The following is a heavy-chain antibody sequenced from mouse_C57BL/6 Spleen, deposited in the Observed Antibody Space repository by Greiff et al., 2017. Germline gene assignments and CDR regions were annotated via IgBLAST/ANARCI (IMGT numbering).Heavy chain of an antibody. D-gene: IGHD1-1*01. J-gene: IGHJ2*01. CDR1: GYSITSGYD. CDR3: ARSSYVGFDY. Sequence: DVQLQESGPGMVKPSQSLSLTCTVTGYSITSGYDWHWIRHFPGNKLEWMGYISYSGSTNYNPSLKSRISITHDTSKNHFFLKLNSVTTEDTATYYCARSSYVGFDYWGQGTTLTVSS. V-gene: IGHV3-1*01. CDR2: ISYSGST.